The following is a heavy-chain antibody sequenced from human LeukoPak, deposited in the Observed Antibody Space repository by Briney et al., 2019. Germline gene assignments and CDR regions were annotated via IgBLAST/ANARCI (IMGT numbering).Heavy chain of an antibody. J-gene: IGHJ4*02. Sequence: ASVKVSCKDFEYIFTDYYIHWMRQAPGQGLEWMGWLNPKNGDTNYAQKFQGRATMTRDTSISTVYMELNRLTSDDTALYHCARVGYCSADRCYLHFDYWGQGTLVTVSS. V-gene: IGHV1-2*02. CDR2: LNPKNGDT. D-gene: IGHD2-15*01. CDR1: EYIFTDYY. CDR3: ARVGYCSADRCYLHFDY.